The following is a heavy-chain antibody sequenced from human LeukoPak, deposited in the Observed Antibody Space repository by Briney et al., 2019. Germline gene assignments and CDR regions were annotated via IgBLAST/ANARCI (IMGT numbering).Heavy chain of an antibody. CDR1: GGSISTYY. Sequence: SETLSLTCTVSGGSISTYYWSWIRQPAGKGLEWIGRMYTSGTTKYNPSLKSRVTMSVDTSNNQFSLKVSSVTAADTAVYYCARDQGSYYGVNVWGQGTTVTVSS. CDR2: MYTSGTT. V-gene: IGHV4-4*07. J-gene: IGHJ6*02. CDR3: ARDQGSYYGVNV.